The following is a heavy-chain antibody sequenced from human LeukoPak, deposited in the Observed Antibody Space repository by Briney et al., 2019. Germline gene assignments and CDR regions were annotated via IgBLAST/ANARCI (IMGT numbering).Heavy chain of an antibody. CDR1: GGSISSYY. V-gene: IGHV4-4*09. J-gene: IGHJ3*02. CDR2: IYTSGST. D-gene: IGHD1-14*01. Sequence: SETLSLTCTVSGGSISSYYWSWIRQPPGKELEWIGYIYTSGSTNYNPSLKSRVTISVDTSKNQCSLKLSSVTAADTAVYYCARLYGTAFDIWGQGTMVTVSS. CDR3: ARLYGTAFDI.